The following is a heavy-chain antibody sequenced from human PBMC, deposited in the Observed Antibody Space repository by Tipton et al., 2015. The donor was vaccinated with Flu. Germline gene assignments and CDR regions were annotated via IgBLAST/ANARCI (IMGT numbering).Heavy chain of an antibody. CDR2: IYTSGST. D-gene: IGHD3-10*01. Sequence: LSLTCTVSGGSISSYYWSWIRQPAGKGLEWIGRIYTSGSTNYNPSLKSRVTMSVDTSKNQFSLKLSSVTAADTAVYYCARGGDLWFGELQNFDYWGQGTLVTVSS. J-gene: IGHJ4*02. V-gene: IGHV4-4*07. CDR1: GGSISSYY. CDR3: ARGGDLWFGELQNFDY.